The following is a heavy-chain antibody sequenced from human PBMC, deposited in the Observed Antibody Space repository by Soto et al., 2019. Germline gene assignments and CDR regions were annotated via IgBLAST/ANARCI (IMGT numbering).Heavy chain of an antibody. J-gene: IGHJ3*02. CDR2: IYYSGST. CDR3: ARRSSGWFMRDAFDI. CDR1: GGSISSSSYY. V-gene: IGHV4-39*01. Sequence: SETLSLTCTVSGGSISSSSYYWGWIRQPPGKGLEWIGSIYYSGSTYYNPSLKSRVTISVDTSKNQFSLKLSSVTAADTAVYYCARRSSGWFMRDAFDIWGQGTMVTVSS. D-gene: IGHD6-19*01.